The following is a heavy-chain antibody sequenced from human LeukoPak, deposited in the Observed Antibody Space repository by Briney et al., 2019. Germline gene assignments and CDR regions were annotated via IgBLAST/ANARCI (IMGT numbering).Heavy chain of an antibody. CDR3: ARGRGYCSSTSCYNYYYGMDV. D-gene: IGHD2-2*02. V-gene: IGHV4-30-2*01. J-gene: IGHJ6*02. CDR2: IYHSGST. CDR1: GGSISSGGYY. Sequence: PSETLSLTCTVSGGSISSGGYYWSWIRQPPGKGLEWIGYIYHSGSTNYNPSLKSRVTISVDTSKNQFSLKLSSVTAADTAVYYCARGRGYCSSTSCYNYYYGMDVWGQGTTVTVSS.